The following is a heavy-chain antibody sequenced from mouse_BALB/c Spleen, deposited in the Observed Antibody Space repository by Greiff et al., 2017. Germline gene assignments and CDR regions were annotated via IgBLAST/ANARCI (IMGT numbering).Heavy chain of an antibody. D-gene: IGHD1-1*01. CDR1: GYSFTSYW. Sequence: VQLQQSGPQLVRPGASVKISCKASGYSFTSYWMHWVKQRPGQGLEWIGMIDPSDSETRLNQKFKDKATLTVDKSSSTAYMQLSSPTSEDSAVYYCAYYYGSSYVGFAYWGQGTLVTVSA. CDR2: IDPSDSET. J-gene: IGHJ3*01. CDR3: AYYYGSSYVGFAY. V-gene: IGHV1S126*01.